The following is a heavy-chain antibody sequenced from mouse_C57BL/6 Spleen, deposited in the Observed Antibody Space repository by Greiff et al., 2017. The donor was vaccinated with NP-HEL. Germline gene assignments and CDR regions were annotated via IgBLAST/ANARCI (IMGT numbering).Heavy chain of an antibody. CDR1: GYAFSSYW. J-gene: IGHJ4*01. V-gene: IGHV1-80*01. CDR3: ARIDYSYYYAMDD. Sequence: QVKLQQSGAELVKPGASVKISCKASGYAFSSYWMNWVKQRPGKGLEWIGQIYPGDGDTNYNGKFKGKATLTADKSSSTAYMQLSSLTSEDSAVYFCARIDYSYYYAMDDWGQGTSVTVSS. D-gene: IGHD1-1*01. CDR2: IYPGDGDT.